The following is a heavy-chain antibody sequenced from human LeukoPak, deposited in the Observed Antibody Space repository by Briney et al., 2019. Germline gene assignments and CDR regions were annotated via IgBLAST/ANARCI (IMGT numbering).Heavy chain of an antibody. CDR1: GLTFSNYW. CDR3: VRRRERQGRSVSAI. Sequence: GGSLRLSCSVSGLTFSNYWMGGSREAPGERVEWVAKINEVGSETYYVDSVKGRFTISRDNSKNSLYLQMNTLTAEDTAVFYCVRRRERQGRSVSAIWGQGTMVTVSS. J-gene: IGHJ3*02. D-gene: IGHD1-26*01. CDR2: INEVGSET. V-gene: IGHV3-7*02.